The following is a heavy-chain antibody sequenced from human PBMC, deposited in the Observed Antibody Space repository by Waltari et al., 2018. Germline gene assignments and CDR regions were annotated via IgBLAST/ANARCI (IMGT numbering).Heavy chain of an antibody. D-gene: IGHD2-21*02. CDR1: GGSFSGYY. CDR3: ARALAYCGGDCYSTRYYFDY. J-gene: IGHJ4*02. V-gene: IGHV4-34*01. CDR2: INHSGST. Sequence: QVQLQQWGAGLLKPSETLSLTCAVYGGSFSGYYWSWIRQPPGKGLEWIGEINHSGSTNYNPSLKIRVTISVDTSKNQFSLKLSSVTAADTAVYYCARALAYCGGDCYSTRYYFDYWGQGTLVTVSS.